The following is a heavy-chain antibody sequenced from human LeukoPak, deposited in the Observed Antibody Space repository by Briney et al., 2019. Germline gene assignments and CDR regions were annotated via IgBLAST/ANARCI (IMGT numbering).Heavy chain of an antibody. J-gene: IGHJ4*02. D-gene: IGHD3-10*01. CDR2: ISGSGGST. CDR3: TRDAILAYGSGEIDY. Sequence: GGSLRLSCAASGFTFSSSAMSWVRQAPGKGLEWVSAISGSGGSTYYADSVKGRFTISRDNSKNTLYLQMNSLRAEDTAVYYCTRDAILAYGSGEIDYWGQGTLVTVSS. CDR1: GFTFSSSA. V-gene: IGHV3-23*01.